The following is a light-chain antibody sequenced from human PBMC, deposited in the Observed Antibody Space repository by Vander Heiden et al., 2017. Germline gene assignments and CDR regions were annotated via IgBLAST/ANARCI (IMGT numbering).Light chain of an antibody. CDR2: KAS. Sequence: DIQMTQSPSTLSASVGDRVIITCRASQSISSWLAWYQQKPGKAPKLLIYKASSLESGVPSRFSGSGSGTEFTLTISSLQPDDFATYYCQQYNSYSVTFGGRTKVEIK. J-gene: IGKJ4*01. CDR3: QQYNSYSVT. V-gene: IGKV1-5*03. CDR1: QSISSW.